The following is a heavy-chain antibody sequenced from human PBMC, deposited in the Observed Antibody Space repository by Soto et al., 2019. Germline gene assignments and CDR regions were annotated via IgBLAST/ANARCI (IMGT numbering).Heavy chain of an antibody. CDR2: IWYDGSNK. J-gene: IGHJ6*02. V-gene: IGHV3-33*01. D-gene: IGHD6-6*01. CDR1: GFTFSSYG. CDR3: ARDSSSVGHYYGMDV. Sequence: QVQLVESGGGVVQPGRSLRLSCAASGFTFSSYGMHWVRQAPGKGLEWVAVIWYDGSNKYYADSVKGRFTISRDNSKNTLYLQMNSLRAEETAVYYCARDSSSVGHYYGMDVWGQGTTVTVSS.